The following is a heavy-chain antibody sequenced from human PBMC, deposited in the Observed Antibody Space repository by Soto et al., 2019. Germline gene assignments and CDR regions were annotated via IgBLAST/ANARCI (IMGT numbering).Heavy chain of an antibody. CDR3: ARDHGMFLSYYYYGMDV. V-gene: IGHV3-30-3*01. CDR1: RFTFRSYV. CDR2: ISYDGSNT. J-gene: IGHJ6*02. D-gene: IGHD3-10*02. Sequence: QVQLVESGGGVVQPGRSLRLSCAASRFTFRSYVMHWVRQAPGKGLEWVAIISYDGSNTHYAESVKGRFNISRDDSKNTVFLQMNNLRGEDSAVYYCARDHGMFLSYYYYGMDVWGQGTTVSVSS.